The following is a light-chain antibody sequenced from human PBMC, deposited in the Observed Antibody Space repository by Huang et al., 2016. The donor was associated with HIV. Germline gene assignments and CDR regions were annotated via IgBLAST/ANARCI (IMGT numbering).Light chain of an antibody. V-gene: IGKV4-1*01. CDR2: WAS. CDR1: QSLLSSSTNKNY. Sequence: DILLTQSPDSLAVSLGETATLTCRSSQSLLSSSTNKNYLAWFQQRPGQPPKLLVCWASSREAGIPDRFIGGGSGTQFALTISNVKTEDVAIYYCQQYYKSPQTFGPGTRVEI. CDR3: QQYYKSPQT. J-gene: IGKJ1*01.